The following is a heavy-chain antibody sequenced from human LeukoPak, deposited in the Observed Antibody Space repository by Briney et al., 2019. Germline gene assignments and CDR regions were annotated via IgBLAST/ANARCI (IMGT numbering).Heavy chain of an antibody. J-gene: IGHJ5*02. Sequence: PSETLSLTCTVSGGSMNKYYWNWIRQPPGRGLEWIGYIYYSGTTNYNPSLNSRVTISVDTSKNQFSLKLSSVTAADTAVYYCARSIEKTGDWFDPWGQGTLVTVSS. CDR1: GGSMNKYY. V-gene: IGHV4-59*08. CDR2: IYYSGTT. CDR3: ARSIEKTGDWFDP. D-gene: IGHD5-24*01.